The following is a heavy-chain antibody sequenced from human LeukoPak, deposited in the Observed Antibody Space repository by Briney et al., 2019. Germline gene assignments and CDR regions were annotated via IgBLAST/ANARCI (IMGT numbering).Heavy chain of an antibody. CDR3: ARDQWQWLGHFDY. V-gene: IGHV3-7*04. CDR2: IKQDGSEK. J-gene: IGHJ4*02. Sequence: PGGSLRLSCAASGFSFSNYWMSWVRQAPGKGLEWVANIKQDGSEKYYVDSVKGRFTISRDNAKNSLCLQMNSLRAEDTAVYYCARDQWQWLGHFDYWGQGTLVTVS. CDR1: GFSFSNYW. D-gene: IGHD6-19*01.